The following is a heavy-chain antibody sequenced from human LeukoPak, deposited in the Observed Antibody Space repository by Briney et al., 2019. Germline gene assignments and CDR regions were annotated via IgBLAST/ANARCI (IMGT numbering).Heavy chain of an antibody. J-gene: IGHJ4*02. CDR3: ARQGYYYDSSGYRDFDY. D-gene: IGHD3-22*01. CDR1: GGSISTSSYY. V-gene: IGHV4-39*01. CDR2: NYYSGST. Sequence: SETLSLTCTVSGGSISTSSYYWGWIRQPPGKGLEWIGSNYYSGSTYYNPSLKSRVTISVDTSKNQFSLKLSSVTAADTAVYFCARQGYYYDSSGYRDFDYWGQGTLVTVSS.